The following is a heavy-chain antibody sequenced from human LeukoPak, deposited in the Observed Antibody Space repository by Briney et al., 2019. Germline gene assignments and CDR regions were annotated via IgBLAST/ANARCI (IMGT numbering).Heavy chain of an antibody. CDR3: ARGSYYYGMDV. CDR2: ISSSGSTI. V-gene: IGHV3-48*04. D-gene: IGHD2-15*01. Sequence: GGSLRLSCAASGFTFTTYTMNWVRQAPGKGLEWVSYISSSGSTIYYADSVKGRFTISRDNAKNSLYLQMNSLRAEDTAVCYCARGSYYYGMDVWGQGTTVTVSS. J-gene: IGHJ6*02. CDR1: GFTFTTYT.